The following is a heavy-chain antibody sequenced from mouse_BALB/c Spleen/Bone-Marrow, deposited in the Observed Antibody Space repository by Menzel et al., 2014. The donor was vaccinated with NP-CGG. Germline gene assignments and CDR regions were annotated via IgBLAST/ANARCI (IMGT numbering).Heavy chain of an antibody. CDR3: ARGHYGSSYSAVDY. J-gene: IGHJ4*01. V-gene: IGHV1-4*01. CDR2: INPSSGYT. Sequence: VQLQQSGAELARPGASVQMSCKASGSTFTNHTMHWIKQRPGQGLEWIGYINPSSGYTNYNQKFKVKDTLTADKSSSTAYMRLSSLTSEASAVYYCARGHYGSSYSAVDYWGQGTSVTVSS. D-gene: IGHD1-1*01. CDR1: GSTFTNHT.